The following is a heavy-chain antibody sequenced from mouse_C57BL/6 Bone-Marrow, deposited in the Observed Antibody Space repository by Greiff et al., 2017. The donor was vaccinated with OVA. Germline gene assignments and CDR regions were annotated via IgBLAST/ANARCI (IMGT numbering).Heavy chain of an antibody. D-gene: IGHD3-3*01. J-gene: IGHJ2*01. CDR2: IYPRSGNT. V-gene: IGHV1-81*01. Sequence: QVQLQQSGAELARPGASVKLSCKASGYTFTSYGISWVKQRTGQGLEWIGEIYPRSGNTYYNEKFKGKATLTADKSSSTAYMELRSLTSEDSAVYFCARRARTAHYFDYWGQGTTLTVSS. CDR3: ARRARTAHYFDY. CDR1: GYTFTSYG.